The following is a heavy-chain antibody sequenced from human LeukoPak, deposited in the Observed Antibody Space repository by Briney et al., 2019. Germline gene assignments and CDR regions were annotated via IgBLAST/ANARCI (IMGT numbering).Heavy chain of an antibody. CDR3: ARGWVTNLRRFDY. D-gene: IGHD4-17*01. V-gene: IGHV3-11*04. CDR2: ISSSGSTI. J-gene: IGHJ4*02. CDR1: GFTFSDYY. Sequence: GGSLRLSCAASGFTFSDYYMTWTRRAPGKGLEWVSDISSSGSTIYFADSVKGRFTVSRDNAKNSLYLQMNRLRAEDTAVYYCARGWVTNLRRFDYWGQGALVTVSS.